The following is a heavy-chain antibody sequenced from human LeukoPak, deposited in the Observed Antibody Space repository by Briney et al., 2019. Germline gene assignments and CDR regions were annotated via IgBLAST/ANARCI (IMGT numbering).Heavy chain of an antibody. CDR2: ISSSSSYI. CDR1: GFTFSSYS. D-gene: IGHD3-10*01. J-gene: IGHJ4*02. Sequence: GGSLRLSCAASGFTFSSYSMNWVRQAPGKGLEWVSSISSSSSYIYYEDSVQGRFTISRDNAKKSLYLQMNSLRAEDTAVYYCARDGSSAPFYGSGSYPVDWGQGTLVTVSS. V-gene: IGHV3-21*01. CDR3: ARDGSSAPFYGSGSYPVD.